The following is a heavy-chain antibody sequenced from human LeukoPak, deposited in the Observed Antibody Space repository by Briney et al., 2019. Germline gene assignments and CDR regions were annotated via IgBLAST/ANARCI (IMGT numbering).Heavy chain of an antibody. D-gene: IGHD6-19*01. CDR1: GFTFSSYW. CDR2: INSDGSST. V-gene: IGHV3-74*01. CDR3: ARVAHYSSGWDYYYMDV. Sequence: GGSLRLSCAASGFTFSSYWMHWVRQAPGKGLVWVSRINSDGSSTCYADSVKGRFTISRDNAKNTLYLQMDSLRAEDTAVYYCARVAHYSSGWDYYYMDVWGKGTTVTVSS. J-gene: IGHJ6*03.